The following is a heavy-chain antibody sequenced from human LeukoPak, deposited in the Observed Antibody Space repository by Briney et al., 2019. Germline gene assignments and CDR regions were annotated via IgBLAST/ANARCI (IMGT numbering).Heavy chain of an antibody. CDR2: IHYSGST. Sequence: PSETLSLTCTVSGGSISSSSYYWGWIRQPPGKGLEWIGSIHYSGSTYYNPSLKSRVTISVDTSKNQFSLKLSSVTAADTAVYYCARPRIQAGSYYFDYWGQGTLVTVSS. CDR1: GGSISSSSYY. D-gene: IGHD2-15*01. J-gene: IGHJ4*02. CDR3: ARPRIQAGSYYFDY. V-gene: IGHV4-39*01.